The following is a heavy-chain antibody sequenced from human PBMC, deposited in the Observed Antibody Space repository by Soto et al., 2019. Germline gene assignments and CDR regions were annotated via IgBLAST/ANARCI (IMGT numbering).Heavy chain of an antibody. Sequence: QVQLVESGGGVVQPGRSLRLSCAASGFTFSSYGMHWVRQAPGKGLEWVAVISYDGSNKYYADSVKGRFTISRDNSKNTLYLQMNSLRAEDTAVYYCAKDITCGGDCYDNPNDIWGQGTMVTVSS. CDR1: GFTFSSYG. CDR3: AKDITCGGDCYDNPNDI. CDR2: ISYDGSNK. V-gene: IGHV3-30*18. J-gene: IGHJ3*02. D-gene: IGHD2-21*02.